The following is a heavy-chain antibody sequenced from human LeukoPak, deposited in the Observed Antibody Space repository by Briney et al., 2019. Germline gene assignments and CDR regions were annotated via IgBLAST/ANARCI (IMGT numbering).Heavy chain of an antibody. V-gene: IGHV1-2*02. J-gene: IGHJ1*01. CDR2: INPSSGGT. CDR3: ARDHGTVPAANSPEH. D-gene: IGHD2-2*01. Sequence: ASVKVSFKASGYTFNGYYMHWVRQAPGQGPEWMGWINPSSGGTNYAQKFQGRVTVTRDTSISTAYMELSGLTSDDTAVYYCARDHGTVPAANSPEHWGQGTLVTVSS. CDR1: GYTFNGYY.